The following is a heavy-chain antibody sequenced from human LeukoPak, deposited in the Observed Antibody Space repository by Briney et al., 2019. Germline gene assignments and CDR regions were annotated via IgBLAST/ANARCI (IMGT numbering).Heavy chain of an antibody. Sequence: ASVKVSCKASGYTFTGYHMHLVRQAPGQGLEWMGRINPNSGDTNYAQEFLGRVTMTRDTSISTAYMELSRLRSDDTAVYYCARGSIAARSCIDYWGRGTLVTVSS. CDR1: GYTFTGYH. CDR2: INPNSGDT. J-gene: IGHJ4*02. CDR3: ARGSIAARSCIDY. D-gene: IGHD6-6*01. V-gene: IGHV1-2*06.